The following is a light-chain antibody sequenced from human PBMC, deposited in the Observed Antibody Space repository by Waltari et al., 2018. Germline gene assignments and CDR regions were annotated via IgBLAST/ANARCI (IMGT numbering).Light chain of an antibody. CDR2: LGS. CDR1: QSVLHNIGYAY. CDR3: MQALQTPIS. Sequence: DIVMTQSPLSLPVTPGEPASISCRSSQSVLHNIGYAYLDWYLQKPGQSPQLLIYLGSNRASGVPDMFSGSGSGTDFTLKISRVEAEDVGVYYCMQALQTPISFGQGTKLEIK. J-gene: IGKJ2*03. V-gene: IGKV2-28*01.